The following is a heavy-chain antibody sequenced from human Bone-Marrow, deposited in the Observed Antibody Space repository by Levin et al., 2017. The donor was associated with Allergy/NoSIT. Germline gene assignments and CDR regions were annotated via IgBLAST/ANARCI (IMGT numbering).Heavy chain of an antibody. CDR3: AKDVVLSSNDPFDV. J-gene: IGHJ3*01. Sequence: GESLKISCAATGFNFRIYAMSWVREVPGRGLEWVSAINNRGTTTYYSDSVRGRFTISRDNSKNTVYLEMNSLRVEDTAVYYCAKDVVLSSNDPFDVWGQGTMVTLSS. D-gene: IGHD2/OR15-2a*01. V-gene: IGHV3-23*05. CDR1: GFNFRIYA. CDR2: INNRGTTT.